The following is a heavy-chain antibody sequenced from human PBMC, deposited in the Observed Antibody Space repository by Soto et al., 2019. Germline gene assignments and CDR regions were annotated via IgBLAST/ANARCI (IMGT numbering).Heavy chain of an antibody. CDR1: GFTYEDFA. CDR2: ISWNSAST. CDR3: VTAFRRYTTGLDV. Sequence: EVQLVESGGGLVEPGKSLRLSCVVSGFTYEDFAMHWVRQAPGKGLEWVSGISWNSASTGYADSVTGRFTISRDNAKNSLYLQMRNLTGDDTAMYYCVTAFRRYTTGLDVWGPGTSVTVSS. J-gene: IGHJ6*02. D-gene: IGHD5-18*01. V-gene: IGHV3-9*01.